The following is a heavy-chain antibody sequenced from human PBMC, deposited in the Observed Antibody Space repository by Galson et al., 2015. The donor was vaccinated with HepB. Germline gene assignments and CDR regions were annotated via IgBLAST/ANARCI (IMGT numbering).Heavy chain of an antibody. CDR1: GITFSGSS. J-gene: IGHJ5*02. D-gene: IGHD6-6*01. CDR3: IRSGYSSSSEPSDP. V-gene: IGHV3-73*01. CDR2: IGSKAKSYAT. Sequence: SLRLSCAASGITFSGSSVHWVRQASGKGLEWLGRIGSKAKSYATAYDASVKGRFTISRDDSKNTAYLQMNSLKTEDTAVYYCIRSGYSSSSEPSDPLGQGSLVTVSS.